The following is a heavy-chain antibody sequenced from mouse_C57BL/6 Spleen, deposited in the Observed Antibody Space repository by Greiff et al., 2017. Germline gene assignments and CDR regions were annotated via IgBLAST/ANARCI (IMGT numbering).Heavy chain of an antibody. CDR2: ISDGGSYT. D-gene: IGHD1-1*01. Sequence: EVQGVESGGGLVKPGGSLKLSCAASGFTFSSYAMSWVRQTPEKRLEWVATISDGGSYTYYPDNVKGPFTISRDNAKNNLYLQMSHLKSEDTAMYYCATHYYGSSDDDWGQGTTLTVSS. V-gene: IGHV5-4*01. CDR3: ATHYYGSSDDD. J-gene: IGHJ2*01. CDR1: GFTFSSYA.